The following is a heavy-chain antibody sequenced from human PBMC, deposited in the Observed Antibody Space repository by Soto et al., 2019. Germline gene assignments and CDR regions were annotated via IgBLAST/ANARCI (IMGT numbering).Heavy chain of an antibody. CDR3: AKVPLMVYAPRTYSFDY. J-gene: IGHJ4*02. V-gene: IGHV3-23*01. CDR1: GFTFSSYA. Sequence: GSLRLSCAASGFTFSSYAMSWVRRAPLKWLEWVSAISGSGGSTYYADSVKGRFTISRDNSKNTLYLQMNSLRAEDTAVYYCAKVPLMVYAPRTYSFDYWGQGTLVTVSS. D-gene: IGHD2-8*01. CDR2: ISGSGGST.